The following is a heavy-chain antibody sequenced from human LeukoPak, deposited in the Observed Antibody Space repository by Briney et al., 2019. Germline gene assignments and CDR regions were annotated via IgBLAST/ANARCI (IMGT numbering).Heavy chain of an antibody. CDR3: ASRGNTGYYFYYFDY. V-gene: IGHV3-23*01. J-gene: IGHJ4*02. CDR2: ISGSGDST. CDR1: GFTFSKFA. Sequence: GGSLRLSCEASGFTFSKFALSWVRQAPGKGLEWVSAISGSGDSTYYADSVKGRFTISRDNSKNTLYLQVNSLRAEDTAIYYCASRGNTGYYFYYFDYWGQGTLVTVSS. D-gene: IGHD2/OR15-2a*01.